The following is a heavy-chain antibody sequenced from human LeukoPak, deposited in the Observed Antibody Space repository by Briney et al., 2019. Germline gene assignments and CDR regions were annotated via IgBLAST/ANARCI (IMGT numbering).Heavy chain of an antibody. CDR3: TSSILYSSGWYNWFDP. J-gene: IGHJ5*02. D-gene: IGHD6-19*01. CDR1: GFTFSSYS. Sequence: PGGSLRLSCAASGFTFSSYSMNWVRQASGKGLEWVGRIRSKANSYATAYAASVKGRFTISRDDSKNTAYLQMNSLKTEDTAVYYCTSSILYSSGWYNWFDPWGQGTLVTVSS. CDR2: IRSKANSYAT. V-gene: IGHV3-73*01.